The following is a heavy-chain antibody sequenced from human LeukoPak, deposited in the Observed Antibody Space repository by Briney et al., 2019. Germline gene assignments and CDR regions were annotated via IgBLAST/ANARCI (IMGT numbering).Heavy chain of an antibody. D-gene: IGHD1-1*01. V-gene: IGHV3-7*03. CDR2: IKQDGSEK. CDR3: ARRGLLRERAFDI. J-gene: IGHJ3*02. CDR1: GFTFSSYW. Sequence: GGSLRLSCAASGFTFSSYWMSWVRQAPGKGLEWVANIKQDGSEKYYVDSVKGRFTIARDNAKNSLYLQMNSLRAEDTAVYYCARRGLLRERAFDIWGQGTMVTVSS.